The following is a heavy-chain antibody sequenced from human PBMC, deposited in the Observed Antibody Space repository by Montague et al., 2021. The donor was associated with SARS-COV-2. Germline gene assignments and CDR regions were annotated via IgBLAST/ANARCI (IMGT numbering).Heavy chain of an antibody. Sequence: CAISGDSVSMNTAFWNWVRQSPSRGLEFLGRTYYRSKWQNDYAVSVRSRITINPDTSKNQFSLHLNSVTPEDTAVYYCSRGTLRFGMDVWGQGTTVTVSS. V-gene: IGHV6-1*01. CDR3: SRGTLRFGMDV. CDR2: TYYRSKWQN. CDR1: GDSVSMNTAF. J-gene: IGHJ6*02. D-gene: IGHD4-17*01.